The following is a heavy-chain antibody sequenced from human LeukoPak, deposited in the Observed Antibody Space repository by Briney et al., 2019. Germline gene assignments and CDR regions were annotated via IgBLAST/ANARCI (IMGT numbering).Heavy chain of an antibody. D-gene: IGHD5-12*01. CDR1: GFTVSSNY. Sequence: PGGSLRLSCAASGFTVSSNYMSWVRQAPGKGLEWVSVIYSGGSTYYADSVKGRFTISRDNSKNTLYLQMNSLRAEDTAVYYCARVLLKGGLSGYDYWGQGTLVTVSS. CDR3: ARVLLKGGLSGYDY. CDR2: IYSGGST. J-gene: IGHJ4*02. V-gene: IGHV3-53*01.